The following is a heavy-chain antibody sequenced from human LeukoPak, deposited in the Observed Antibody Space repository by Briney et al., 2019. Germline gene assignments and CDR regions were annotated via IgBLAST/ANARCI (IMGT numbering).Heavy chain of an antibody. CDR1: GFTFDEYG. D-gene: IGHD2/OR15-2a*01. J-gene: IGHJ6*02. CDR2: ISWDSGNV. Sequence: PGGSLRLSCEGSGFTFDEYGMNWVRQAPGKGLEWVSSISWDSGNVNYADFVKGRFTISRDNAKNSLYLEVNSLGVEDTALYYCVKDKEPWGSFYHGMDVWGQGTTVTVSS. CDR3: VKDKEPWGSFYHGMDV. V-gene: IGHV3-9*01.